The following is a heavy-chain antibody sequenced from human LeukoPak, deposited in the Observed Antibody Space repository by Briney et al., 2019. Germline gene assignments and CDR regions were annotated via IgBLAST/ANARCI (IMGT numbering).Heavy chain of an antibody. V-gene: IGHV3-48*03. CDR3: AELGITMIGGV. Sequence: GGSLRLSCAASGFTFSSYEMNWVRQAPGKGLEWLSYISSSDSTIYYADSVKGRFTISRDNAKNSLYLKMNSLRAEDTAVYYCAELGITMIGGVWGKGTTVTISS. D-gene: IGHD3-10*02. CDR2: ISSSDSTI. J-gene: IGHJ6*04. CDR1: GFTFSSYE.